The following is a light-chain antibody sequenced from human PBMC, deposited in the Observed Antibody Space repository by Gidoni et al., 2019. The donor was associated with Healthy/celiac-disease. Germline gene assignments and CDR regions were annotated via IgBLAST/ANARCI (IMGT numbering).Light chain of an antibody. CDR2: QGS. V-gene: IGLV3-1*01. Sequence: SYELTQPPSVSVSPGQTASITCSGDKLGDKYACWYQQKPGQSPVLVIYQGSKRPSGIPGRFPGSNSWNKGTLTISGTQAMDEADYYCQAWDSSTVVFGGGTKLTVL. CDR3: QAWDSSTVV. J-gene: IGLJ2*01. CDR1: KLGDKY.